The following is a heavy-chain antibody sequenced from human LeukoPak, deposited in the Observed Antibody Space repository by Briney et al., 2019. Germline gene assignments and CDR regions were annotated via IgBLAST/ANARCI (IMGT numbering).Heavy chain of an antibody. J-gene: IGHJ3*01. Sequence: ASVKVSFKASGYTFSDNHMYWIRQAPGQGLECMGWISPNTGATNYAQRFQGRITMTGDTSISTGYMELRSLRSDDTAVYYCARELGRNAFDVWGQGTMVTVSS. CDR1: GYTFSDNH. V-gene: IGHV1-2*02. D-gene: IGHD7-27*01. CDR3: ARELGRNAFDV. CDR2: ISPNTGAT.